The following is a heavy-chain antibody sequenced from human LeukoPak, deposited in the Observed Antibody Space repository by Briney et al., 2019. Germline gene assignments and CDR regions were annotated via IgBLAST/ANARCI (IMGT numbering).Heavy chain of an antibody. CDR2: IDPSDGST. J-gene: IGHJ4*02. V-gene: IGHV1-46*01. CDR1: GYTFTSYY. CDR3: ARGGHGTSVAVAGTGDF. Sequence: GASEQVSCKASGYTFTSYYMHWVRQAPGQGLEWMGIIDPSDGSTIYAQKFQGRVTMTRDMSTSTVYMQLSSLRFEDTAVYHCARGGHGTSVAVAGTGDFWGQGTLLTVSS. D-gene: IGHD6-19*01.